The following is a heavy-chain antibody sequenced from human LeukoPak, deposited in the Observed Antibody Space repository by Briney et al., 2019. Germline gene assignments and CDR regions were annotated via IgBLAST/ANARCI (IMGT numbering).Heavy chain of an antibody. D-gene: IGHD5-18*01. V-gene: IGHV3-11*06. CDR1: GFTFSDYY. J-gene: IGHJ4*02. CDR2: ISSSSSHT. Sequence: PGGSLRLSCAASGFTFSDYYMSWIRQAPGKGLEWVSYISSSSSHTNYADSVKGRFTISRDNAKNTLYLQMNSLRAEDTAVYYCASDTVDTAVGIDYWGQGTLVTVSS. CDR3: ASDTVDTAVGIDY.